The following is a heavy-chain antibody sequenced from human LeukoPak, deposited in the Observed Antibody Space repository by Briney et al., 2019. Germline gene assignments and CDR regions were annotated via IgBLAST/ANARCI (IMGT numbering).Heavy chain of an antibody. V-gene: IGHV4-4*07. CDR3: ARDPDYGDYADAFDI. D-gene: IGHD4-17*01. CDR2: IYTSGST. J-gene: IGHJ3*02. Sequence: SETLSLTCTVSGGSISSYYWSWIRQPAGKGLGWIGRIYTSGSTNYNPSLKSRVTMSVDTSKNQFSLKLSSVTAADTAVYYCARDPDYGDYADAFDIWGQGTMVTVSS. CDR1: GGSISSYY.